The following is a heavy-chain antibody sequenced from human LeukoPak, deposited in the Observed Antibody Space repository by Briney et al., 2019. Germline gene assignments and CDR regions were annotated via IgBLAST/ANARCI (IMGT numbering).Heavy chain of an antibody. CDR3: AKARNLIRLGELSSDY. J-gene: IGHJ4*02. CDR1: GFTFSSYA. D-gene: IGHD3-16*02. CDR2: ISGSGGST. Sequence: GGSLRLSCAASGFTFSSYAMGWVRQAPGKGLEWVSAISGSGGSTYYADSVKGRFTISRDNSKNTLYLQMNSLRAEDTAVYYCAKARNLIRLGELSSDYWGQGTLVTVSS. V-gene: IGHV3-23*01.